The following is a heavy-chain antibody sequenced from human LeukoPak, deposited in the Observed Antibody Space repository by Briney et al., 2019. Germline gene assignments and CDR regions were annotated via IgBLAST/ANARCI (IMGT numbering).Heavy chain of an antibody. V-gene: IGHV4-61*01. CDR1: DDSVSSSRYY. CDR3: AREGGRQWLVSGALDS. J-gene: IGHJ5*01. D-gene: IGHD6-19*01. Sequence: SETLSLTCTVSDDSVSSSRYYWTWNRQPPGKGLEWIGYIHHGSATYNPSLESRVTLSMDTSKNQYSLKMTSVTAADTAVYYCAREGGRQWLVSGALDSWGQGTLVTVSS. CDR2: IHHGSA.